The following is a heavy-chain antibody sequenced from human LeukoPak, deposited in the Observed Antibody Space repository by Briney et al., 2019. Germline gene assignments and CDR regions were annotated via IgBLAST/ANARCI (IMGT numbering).Heavy chain of an antibody. CDR2: ISGSGGRT. D-gene: IGHD2-21*02. J-gene: IGHJ4*02. CDR1: GFTFSSYA. Sequence: PGGSLRLSCAASGFTFSSYAMSWVRQAPGKGLEWVSAISGSGGRTYYADSVKGRFTISRDNSKNTLYLQMNSLRAEDTALYYCARFAGDIVVVTAPIDYWGQGTLVTVSS. V-gene: IGHV3-23*01. CDR3: ARFAGDIVVVTAPIDY.